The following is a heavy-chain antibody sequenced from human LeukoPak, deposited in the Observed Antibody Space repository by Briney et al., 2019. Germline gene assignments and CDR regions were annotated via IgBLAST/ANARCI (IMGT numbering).Heavy chain of an antibody. CDR2: ISSSGSTI. V-gene: IGHV3-48*03. D-gene: IGHD1-26*01. J-gene: IGHJ4*02. CDR3: AGDRDFHSGSYYFDY. CDR1: GFTFSSYE. Sequence: GAPLRLSCASSGFTFSSYEMNLVRQAPGKVQEWGSYISSSGSTIYYADSVKGRFTISRDNAKNSLYLQMNSLGAEDTGVYYCAGDRDFHSGSYYFDYWGQGALVTVSS.